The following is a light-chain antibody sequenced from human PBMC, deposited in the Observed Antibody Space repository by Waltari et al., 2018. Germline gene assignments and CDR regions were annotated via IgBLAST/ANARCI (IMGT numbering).Light chain of an antibody. CDR1: QSVSSN. J-gene: IGKJ5*01. Sequence: EIVMTQSPATLSVSPGETATLSCRASQSVSSNVAWYQKKPGQAPRLLIYDASTRATSIPAKFRGRGSGTEFTLTVSSRQSEDFAVYYCQQYNRWPPITFGHGTRLEIK. CDR3: QQYNRWPPIT. V-gene: IGKV3-15*01. CDR2: DAS.